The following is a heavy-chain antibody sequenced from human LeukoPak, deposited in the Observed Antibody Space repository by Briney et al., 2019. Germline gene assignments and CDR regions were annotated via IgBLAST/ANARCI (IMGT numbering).Heavy chain of an antibody. J-gene: IGHJ4*02. Sequence: SETLSLTCTVSGGSISSYYWSWIRQPPGKGLVWIGYIYYSGSTNYNPSLKSRVTISVDTSKNQFSLKLSSVTAADTAVYYCASRDGYNGSFDYWGQGTLVTVSS. CDR3: ASRDGYNGSFDY. V-gene: IGHV4-59*01. D-gene: IGHD5-24*01. CDR2: IYYSGST. CDR1: GGSISSYY.